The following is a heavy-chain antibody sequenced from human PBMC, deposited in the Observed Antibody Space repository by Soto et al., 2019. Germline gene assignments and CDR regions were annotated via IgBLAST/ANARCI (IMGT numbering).Heavy chain of an antibody. Sequence: GGSLRLSCEASGFIFSTYSMTWVRQVPGKGLEWVAAVSPSGDSTYYADSLKGRLTISRDNSKNTVFLQMNSLSADDTGLYYCVKAPDVWCQGISVPVFS. CDR1: GFIFSTYS. J-gene: IGHJ6*02. V-gene: IGHV3-23*01. CDR3: VKAPDV. CDR2: VSPSGDST.